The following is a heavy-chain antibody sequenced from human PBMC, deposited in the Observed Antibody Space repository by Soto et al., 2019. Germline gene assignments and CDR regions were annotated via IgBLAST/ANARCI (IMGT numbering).Heavy chain of an antibody. J-gene: IGHJ6*02. V-gene: IGHV1-69*13. D-gene: IGHD3-9*01. Sequence: ASVKVSCKASAGTFSSYAISWVRQAPGQGLEWMGGIIPIFGTANYAQKFQGRVTITADESTSTAYMELSSLRSEDTAVYYCARANYDILTGYVDGMDVWGQGTTVTVSS. CDR1: AGTFSSYA. CDR3: ARANYDILTGYVDGMDV. CDR2: IIPIFGTA.